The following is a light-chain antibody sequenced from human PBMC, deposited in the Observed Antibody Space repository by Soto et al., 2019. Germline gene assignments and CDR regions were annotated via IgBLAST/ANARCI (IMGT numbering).Light chain of an antibody. CDR2: KAS. J-gene: IGKJ4*01. CDR1: QSISSW. CDR3: QHYNSYSVA. V-gene: IGKV1-5*03. Sequence: DIQMTQSPSTLSASVGDRVTITCRASQSISSWLAWYQQKPGKAPNLLIYKASTLKSGVPSRFSGSGSGTEFTLTISRLQPDDFATYYCQHYNSYSVAFGRGTKVDIK.